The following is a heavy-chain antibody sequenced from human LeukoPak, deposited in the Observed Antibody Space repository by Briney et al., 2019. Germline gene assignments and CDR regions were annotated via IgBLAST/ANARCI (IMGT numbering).Heavy chain of an antibody. CDR2: VFYSGST. V-gene: IGHV4-39*01. J-gene: IGHJ2*01. Sequence: SETLSLTCTVSGGSISSTTYYWGWIRQPPGKGLEWVGSVFYSGSTSYTPSLKSRITISLDTSKKQFSLKLSSVTAADTAVYNCARPAAGQGGDWYFDLWGRGTLVTVSS. CDR3: ARPAAGQGGDWYFDL. D-gene: IGHD6-13*01. CDR1: GGSISSTTYY.